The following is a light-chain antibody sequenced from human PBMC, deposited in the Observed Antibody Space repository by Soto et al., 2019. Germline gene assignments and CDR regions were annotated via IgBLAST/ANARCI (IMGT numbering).Light chain of an antibody. J-gene: IGLJ1*01. CDR2: DVN. Sequence: QSALTQPPSASGSPGQSVTISCTGTSSDVGRYIFVSWFQQHPGKAPKLILYDVNKRPSGVPDRFSGSKSGNTASLTVFGLQAEDEADYYCVSSAGGTDVFGTGTKVTVL. V-gene: IGLV2-8*01. CDR1: SSDVGRYIF. CDR3: VSSAGGTDV.